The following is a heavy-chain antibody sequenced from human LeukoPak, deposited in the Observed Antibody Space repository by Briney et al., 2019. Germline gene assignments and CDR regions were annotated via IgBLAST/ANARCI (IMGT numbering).Heavy chain of an antibody. Sequence: SQTLSLTCTVSGGSISSGGYSWSWIRQHPGKGLEWIGYIYYSGSTHYNPSLKSRVTISVDTSKNQFSLRLSSVTATDTSVYYCTRHVDMATIYFDYWGQGTLVTVSS. CDR3: TRHVDMATIYFDY. D-gene: IGHD5-24*01. J-gene: IGHJ4*02. CDR2: IYYSGST. V-gene: IGHV4-31*03. CDR1: GGSISSGGYS.